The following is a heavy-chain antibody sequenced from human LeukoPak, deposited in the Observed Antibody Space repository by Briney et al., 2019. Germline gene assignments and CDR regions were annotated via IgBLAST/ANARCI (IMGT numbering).Heavy chain of an antibody. CDR2: IYYSGST. V-gene: IGHV4-31*03. CDR1: GGSISSGGYY. J-gene: IGHJ4*02. D-gene: IGHD3-22*01. CDR3: ARVGYYYDSSGYYIFDY. Sequence: SETLSLTCTVSGGSISSGGYYWSWIRQHPGTGLEWIGYIYYSGSTYYNPSLKSRVTISVDTSKNQFSLKLSSVTAADTAVYYCARVGYYYDSSGYYIFDYWAREPWSPSPQ.